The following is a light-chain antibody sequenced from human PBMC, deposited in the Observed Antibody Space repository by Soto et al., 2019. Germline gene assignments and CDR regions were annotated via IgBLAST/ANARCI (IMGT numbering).Light chain of an antibody. V-gene: IGKV1-39*01. CDR3: QQSYNDLRT. J-gene: IGKJ3*01. CDR1: LTIGDS. Sequence: DIQVTQSPSSLSASVGDRVTITCRASLTIGDSLSWYQQKPDKAPRLLIYAASNLQSGVPSRFSGSGSGTDFSLTISSLQPEDFAVYYCQQSYNDLRTFGPGTKVDIK. CDR2: AAS.